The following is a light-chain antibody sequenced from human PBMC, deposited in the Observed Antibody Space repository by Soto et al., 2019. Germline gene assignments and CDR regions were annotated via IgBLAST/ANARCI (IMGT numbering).Light chain of an antibody. CDR2: AAS. V-gene: IGKV1-39*01. CDR1: QGISTY. J-gene: IGKJ5*01. Sequence: DIQMTQSPSSLSASVGDRVTITCRASQGISTYLNWYQQKPGKAPKLLLHAASSLQSGVPSRFSGSGSGTDFTLTISSLQPEDFATYYCQQSYSTPITFGQRTRLAIK. CDR3: QQSYSTPIT.